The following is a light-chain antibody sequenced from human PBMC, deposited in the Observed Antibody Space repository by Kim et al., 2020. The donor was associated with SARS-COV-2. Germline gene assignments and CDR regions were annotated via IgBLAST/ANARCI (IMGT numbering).Light chain of an antibody. CDR3: MQALQTPVT. Sequence: DIVMTQSPLSLPVTXGEPASISCRSSQSLLHSNGYNYLDWYLQKPGQSPQPLIYLGSNRASGVPDRFSGSGSGTDFTLKISRVEAEDVGVYYCMQALQTPVTFGQGTKLEI. V-gene: IGKV2-28*01. J-gene: IGKJ2*01. CDR2: LGS. CDR1: QSLLHSNGYNY.